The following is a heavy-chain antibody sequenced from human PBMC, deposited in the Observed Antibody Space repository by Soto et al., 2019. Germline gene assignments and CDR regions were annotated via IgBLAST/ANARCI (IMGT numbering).Heavy chain of an antibody. J-gene: IGHJ5*02. CDR2: IYYSGST. V-gene: IGHV4-31*03. CDR3: ARVESCSGGSCYSPNWLDP. CDR1: GGSISSGGYY. Sequence: SETLSLTCTVSGGSISSGGYYWSWIRQHPGKGLEWIGYIYYSGSTYYNPSLKSRVTISVDTSKNQFSLKLSSVTAADTAVYYCARVESCSGGSCYSPNWLDPWGQGTLVTVYS. D-gene: IGHD2-15*01.